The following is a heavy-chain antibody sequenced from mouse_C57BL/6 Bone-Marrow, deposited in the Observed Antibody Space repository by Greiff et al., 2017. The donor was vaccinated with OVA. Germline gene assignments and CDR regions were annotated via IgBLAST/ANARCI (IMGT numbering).Heavy chain of an antibody. Sequence: DVMLVESGGGLVQPGGSMKLSCAASGFTFSDAWMDWVRQSPEKGLEWVAEIRNKANNHATYYAESVKGRFTISRDDSTSSVDLQMNSLRDEDTGIYYCTIGGEEYYFDYWGQGTTLTVSS. J-gene: IGHJ2*01. V-gene: IGHV6-6*01. CDR3: TIGGEEYYFDY. CDR2: IRNKANNHAT. CDR1: GFTFSDAW.